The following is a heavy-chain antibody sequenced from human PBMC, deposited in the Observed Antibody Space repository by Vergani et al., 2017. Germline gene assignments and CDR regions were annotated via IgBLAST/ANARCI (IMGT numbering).Heavy chain of an antibody. Sequence: QVQLQQWGAGLLKPSETLSLTCAVYGGSFSGYYWSWIRQPPGKGLEWIGEINHSGSTNYNPSLKSRVTISVDTSKNQFSLKLSSVTAADTAVYYCARALSGYYYYYMDVWGKGTTVTVSS. J-gene: IGHJ6*03. V-gene: IGHV4-34*01. CDR1: GGSFSGYY. CDR3: ARALSGYYYYYMDV. CDR2: INHSGST.